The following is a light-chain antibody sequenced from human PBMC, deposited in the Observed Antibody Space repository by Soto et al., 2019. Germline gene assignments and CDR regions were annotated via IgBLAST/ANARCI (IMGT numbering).Light chain of an antibody. J-gene: IGLJ1*01. V-gene: IGLV3-21*02. CDR3: HVWHSSSDHYV. Sequence: SYELTQPPSVSVAPGQTARITCGGNNIGGKSVHWYQQKPGQAPVLVVYDDSDRPSGIPDRFSGSNSGDTATLTIRRVEAADEADYYCHVWHSSSDHYVFGTGTKLTVL. CDR1: NIGGKS. CDR2: DDS.